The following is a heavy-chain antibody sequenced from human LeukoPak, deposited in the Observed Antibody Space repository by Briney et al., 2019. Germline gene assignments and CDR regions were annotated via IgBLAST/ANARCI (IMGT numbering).Heavy chain of an antibody. CDR2: ISGSGGST. V-gene: IGHV3-23*01. J-gene: IGHJ3*02. CDR3: ARATTVNDAFDI. Sequence: GGSLRLSCAASGFTFSSYAMSWVRQAPGKGLEWVSAISGSGGSTYYADSVKGRFTISRDNSKNTLYLQMNSLRAEDTAVYYCARATTVNDAFDIWGQGTMVTVSS. D-gene: IGHD4-17*01. CDR1: GFTFSSYA.